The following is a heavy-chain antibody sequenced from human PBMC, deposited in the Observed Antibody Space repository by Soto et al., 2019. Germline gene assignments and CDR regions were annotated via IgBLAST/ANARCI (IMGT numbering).Heavy chain of an antibody. D-gene: IGHD3-22*01. J-gene: IGHJ4*02. CDR2: IYSGGST. Sequence: EVQLVESGGGLIQPGGSLRLSCAASGFTVSSNYMSWVRQAPGKGLEWVSGIYSGGSTYYADSVKGRFTISRDNPKNTLYLQMNSLRAEDTAVYYCAREDYYDSSGYYGYWGQGTLVTVSS. CDR1: GFTVSSNY. V-gene: IGHV3-53*01. CDR3: AREDYYDSSGYYGY.